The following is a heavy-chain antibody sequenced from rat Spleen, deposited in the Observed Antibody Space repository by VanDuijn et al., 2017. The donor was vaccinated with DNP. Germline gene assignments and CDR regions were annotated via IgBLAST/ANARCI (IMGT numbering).Heavy chain of an antibody. J-gene: IGHJ3*01. Sequence: EVQLVESGGGLVQPGRPLKLSCAASGFTFSNYDMAWVRQAPTKGLEWVASISPSGGSTYYRDSVKGRFTISRDHATNTLYLRLNSLRSEDTAIYYCASGFGWFAYWGQGTLVTVSS. CDR1: GFTFSNYD. CDR2: ISPSGGST. V-gene: IGHV5S13*01. CDR3: ASGFGWFAY. D-gene: IGHD4-1*01.